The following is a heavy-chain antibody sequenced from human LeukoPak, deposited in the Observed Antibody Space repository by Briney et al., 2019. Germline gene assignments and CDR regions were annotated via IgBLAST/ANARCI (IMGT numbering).Heavy chain of an antibody. CDR3: ATPTLGANCYYCMDV. D-gene: IGHD7-27*01. V-gene: IGHV3-30*03. CDR2: ISYDGSNK. CDR1: GFTFSSYG. Sequence: PGRSLRLSCAASGFTFSSYGMHWVRQAPGKGLEWVAVISYDGSNKYYDDSVKGRFTISRDNSKNTLYLQMNSLRAEDTAVYYCATPTLGANCYYCMDVWGQGTTVTVSS. J-gene: IGHJ6*02.